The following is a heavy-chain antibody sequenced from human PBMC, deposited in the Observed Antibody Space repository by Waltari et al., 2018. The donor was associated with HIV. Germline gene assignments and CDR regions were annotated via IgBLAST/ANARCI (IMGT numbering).Heavy chain of an antibody. J-gene: IGHJ4*02. CDR1: GFTFSSYW. CDR3: ATFPINDHSNKRLGY. D-gene: IGHD4-4*01. CDR2: INSDGRST. Sequence: EVQLVESGGGLVQPGGSLRLSCAASGFTFSSYWMHWVRQAPGKGLVVVLRINSDGRSTTYADSVKGRLTSSRDNAKNTLYLQMNRLRDEDTAVYYCATFPINDHSNKRLGYWGQGTLVTVSS. V-gene: IGHV3-74*01.